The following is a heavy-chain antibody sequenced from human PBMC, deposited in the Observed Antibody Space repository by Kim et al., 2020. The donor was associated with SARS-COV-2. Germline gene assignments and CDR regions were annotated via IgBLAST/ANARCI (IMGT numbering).Heavy chain of an antibody. Sequence: GGSLRLSCAASGFSFSNYAMFWVRQAPGKGLEWVALISYDGTNKDYADSVKGRFTISRDNSKSTLYLQMNSLRVADTAFYFCARKPTTSSWSYYFEYWGQGTLVTVSS. D-gene: IGHD6-13*01. J-gene: IGHJ4*01. CDR2: ISYDGTNK. V-gene: IGHV3-30*04. CDR1: GFSFSNYA. CDR3: ARKPTTSSWSYYFEY.